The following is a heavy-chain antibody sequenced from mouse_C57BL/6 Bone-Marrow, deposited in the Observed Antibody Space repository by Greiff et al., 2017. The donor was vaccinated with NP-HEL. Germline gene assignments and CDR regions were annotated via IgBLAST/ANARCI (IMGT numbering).Heavy chain of an antibody. CDR3: ANDGY. CDR1: GYTFTSYW. Sequence: QVQLQQPGAELVMPGASVKLSCKASGYTFTSYWMHWVKQRPGQGLEWIGEINPSDSYTNYNQKFKGKSTLTVDKSSSTAYMQLSSLTSEDSAVYYCANDGYWGQGTTLTVSS. CDR2: INPSDSYT. J-gene: IGHJ2*01. D-gene: IGHD2-3*01. V-gene: IGHV1-69*01.